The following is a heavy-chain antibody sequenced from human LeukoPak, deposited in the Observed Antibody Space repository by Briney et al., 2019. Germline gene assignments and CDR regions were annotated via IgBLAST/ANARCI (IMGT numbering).Heavy chain of an antibody. J-gene: IGHJ6*02. D-gene: IGHD3-16*01. Sequence: GGSLRLSCAASGFTFSSHAMNWVRQAPGKGLEWVSYISRGGNTIYYADSVKGRFTISRDNAENSLYLQMNSLRAEDTAVYYCAREAVGAFTMDVWGQGTTVTVSS. V-gene: IGHV3-48*03. CDR1: GFTFSSHA. CDR2: ISRGGNTI. CDR3: AREAVGAFTMDV.